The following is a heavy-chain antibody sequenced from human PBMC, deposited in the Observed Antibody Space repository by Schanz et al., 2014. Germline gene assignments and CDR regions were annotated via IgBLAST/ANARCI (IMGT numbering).Heavy chain of an antibody. CDR2: ISSSSTI. J-gene: IGHJ4*02. Sequence: QVQLVESGGGVVQPGRSLRLSCAASGLTFSDYYMSWIRQAPGKGLEWVSYISSSSTIYYADSVKGRFTISRDNAKNSLYLQMNSLRAEDTGVYYCARGREVVAKIFDVWGQGTLVTVSA. V-gene: IGHV3-11*04. CDR3: ARGREVVAKIFDV. CDR1: GLTFSDYY. D-gene: IGHD3-22*01.